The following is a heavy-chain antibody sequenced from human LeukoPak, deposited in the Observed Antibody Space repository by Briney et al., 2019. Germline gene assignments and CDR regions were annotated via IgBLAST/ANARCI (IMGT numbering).Heavy chain of an antibody. CDR2: INSDGSST. CDR1: GFTFSSYW. J-gene: IGHJ6*03. D-gene: IGHD2-2*01. Sequence: GGSLRLSCAASGFTFSSYWMHWVRQAPGKGLVWVSRINSDGSSTSYADSVKGRFTISRDNSKNTMYLQMNSLNAEDTAVYYCAKDEVVPGYYYTDVWGRGTTVTISS. CDR3: AKDEVVPGYYYTDV. V-gene: IGHV3-74*01.